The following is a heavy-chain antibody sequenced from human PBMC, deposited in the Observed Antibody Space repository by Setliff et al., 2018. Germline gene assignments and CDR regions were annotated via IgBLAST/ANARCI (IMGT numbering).Heavy chain of an antibody. CDR3: ARLSGFLYIDV. J-gene: IGHJ6*03. V-gene: IGHV4-61*09. CDR2: IYTSWST. Sequence: PSETLSLTCTVSGGSISNTYYYWSWIRQPAGKGREWIGQIYTSWSTNYNPSLKSRVTISVDTSKNQFSLKLSSVTAADTAVYYCARLSGFLYIDVWGKGTTVTVSS. CDR1: GGSISNTYYY. D-gene: IGHD3-3*01.